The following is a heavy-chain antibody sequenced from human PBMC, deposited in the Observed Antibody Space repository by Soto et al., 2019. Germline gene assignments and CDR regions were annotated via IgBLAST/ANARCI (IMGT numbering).Heavy chain of an antibody. CDR2: ISYDGSNK. CDR1: GFTFSSYA. J-gene: IGHJ4*02. CDR3: AREARITMIVVGLDY. V-gene: IGHV3-30-3*01. D-gene: IGHD3-22*01. Sequence: QVQLVESGGGVVQPGRSLRLSCAASGFTFSSYAMHWVRQAPGKGLEWVAVISYDGSNKYYADSVKGRFTISRDNSKNTLYLKMNSLRAEDTAVYYCAREARITMIVVGLDYWGQGTLVTVSS.